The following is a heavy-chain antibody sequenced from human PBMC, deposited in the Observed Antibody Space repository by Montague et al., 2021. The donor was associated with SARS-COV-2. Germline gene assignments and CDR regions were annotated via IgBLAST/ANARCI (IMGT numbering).Heavy chain of an antibody. D-gene: IGHD3-22*01. CDR2: IYYSGST. J-gene: IGHJ4*02. CDR1: GGSISSYY. Sequence: SETLSLTCTVSGGSISSYYWSWIRQPPGKGLEWLGYIYYSGSTYYNPSLKSRVTLSVDTSKNQFSLELSSVTAADTAVYYCARVRTYDDDNSGYSDYWGQGTLVTVSS. CDR3: ARVRTYDDDNSGYSDY. V-gene: IGHV4-59*08.